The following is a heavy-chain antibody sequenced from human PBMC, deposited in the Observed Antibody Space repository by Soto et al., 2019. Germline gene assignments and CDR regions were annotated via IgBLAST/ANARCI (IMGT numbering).Heavy chain of an antibody. V-gene: IGHV4-30-2*01. J-gene: IGHJ5*02. CDR2: IYHSGST. Sequence: SETLSLTCAVSGGSISSGGYSWSWIRQPPGKGLEWIGYIYHSGSTYYNPSLRSRVTISIDRSKNQFSLNLSSVTAADTAVYYCARVPGPWGQGTLVTVSS. CDR3: ARVPGP. CDR1: GGSISSGGYS.